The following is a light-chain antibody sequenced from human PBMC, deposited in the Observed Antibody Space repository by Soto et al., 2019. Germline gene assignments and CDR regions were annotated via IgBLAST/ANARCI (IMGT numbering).Light chain of an antibody. V-gene: IGLV2-14*01. Sequence: QSALTQPASVSGSPGQSTTISCTGTSSDVGGYNYVSWYQQHPGKAPKLMIYEVSNRPSGVSNRFSGSKSANTASLTISGLQAEDEADYYCSSYTSSSTYVFGTGTKVTVL. CDR3: SSYTSSSTYV. J-gene: IGLJ1*01. CDR2: EVS. CDR1: SSDVGGYNY.